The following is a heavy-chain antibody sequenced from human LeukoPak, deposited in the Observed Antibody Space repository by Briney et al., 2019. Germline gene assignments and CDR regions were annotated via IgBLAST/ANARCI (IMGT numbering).Heavy chain of an antibody. Sequence: GGSLRLSCAVSGLTFNNYAMSWVRQAPGKGLEWVSGISGRGASKYYADSVKGRFTISRDNSKNTLYLQMNSLRAEDTAVYYCARDVPYYYDSSGYTSFDYWGQGTLVTVSS. V-gene: IGHV3-23*01. D-gene: IGHD3-22*01. CDR1: GLTFNNYA. J-gene: IGHJ4*02. CDR3: ARDVPYYYDSSGYTSFDY. CDR2: ISGRGASK.